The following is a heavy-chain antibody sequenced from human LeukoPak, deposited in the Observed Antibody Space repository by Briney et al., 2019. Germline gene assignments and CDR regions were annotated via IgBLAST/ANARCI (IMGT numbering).Heavy chain of an antibody. CDR1: GFIFSSYW. V-gene: IGHV3-7*03. CDR3: ARAQGGNYGDYLEYYFDY. D-gene: IGHD4-17*01. Sequence: PGGSLRLACAASGFIFSSYWMSWVRQAPGKVLEWVANIKQDASENYYVDSGKGRFTISRDNAMNSLYLQMNTLRAEDTAVYYCARAQGGNYGDYLEYYFDYWGQGTLVTVSS. CDR2: IKQDASEN. J-gene: IGHJ4*02.